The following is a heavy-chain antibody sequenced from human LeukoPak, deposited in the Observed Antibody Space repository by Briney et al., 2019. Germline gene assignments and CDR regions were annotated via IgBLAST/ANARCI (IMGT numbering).Heavy chain of an antibody. Sequence: PGGSLRLSCAASGFTFSDYYMTWMRQAPGKGPEWVSYISSTSSDTKYADSVKGRFTISRDNTKNSLYLQMNSLRAEDTAVYYCARDYYGSGSYGWFDPRGQGTLVTVSS. CDR1: GFTFSDYY. CDR3: ARDYYGSGSYGWFDP. J-gene: IGHJ5*02. D-gene: IGHD3-10*01. V-gene: IGHV3-11*05. CDR2: ISSTSSDT.